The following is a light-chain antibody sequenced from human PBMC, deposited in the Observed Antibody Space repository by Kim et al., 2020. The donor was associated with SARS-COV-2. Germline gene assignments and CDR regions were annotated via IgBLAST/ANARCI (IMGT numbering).Light chain of an antibody. CDR2: DAT. CDR3: QQYDNVPYT. CDR1: QDVPKF. Sequence: SASVGERVTITCQADQDVPKFVRWYKQIPGKAPSPLIYDATKLERGVPLRFSGSESAIHFTLTIGSPQPEDVATYYCQQYDNVPYTFGQGTKLEIK. J-gene: IGKJ2*01. V-gene: IGKV1-33*01.